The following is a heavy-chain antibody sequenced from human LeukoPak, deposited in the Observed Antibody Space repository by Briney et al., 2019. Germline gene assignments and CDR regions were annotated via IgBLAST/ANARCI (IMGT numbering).Heavy chain of an antibody. J-gene: IGHJ4*02. CDR3: AREKIPGATNTHYAFDY. Sequence: ASVKVSCKASGYTFTSYGISWARQAPGQGLEWMGWISAYNGNTNYAQKLQGRVTMTTDTSTSTAYMELRSLRSDDTAVYYCAREKIPGATNTHYAFDYWGQGTLVTVSS. V-gene: IGHV1-18*01. CDR1: GYTFTSYG. D-gene: IGHD1-26*01. CDR2: ISAYNGNT.